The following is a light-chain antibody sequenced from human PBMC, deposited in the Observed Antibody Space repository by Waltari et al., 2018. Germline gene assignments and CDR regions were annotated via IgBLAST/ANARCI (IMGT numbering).Light chain of an antibody. CDR3: QQHDNSPWT. J-gene: IGKJ1*01. Sequence: DIQMTQSPSSLSASVGDRVTITCRASQGISNWLAWYQQKPGKAPKLLIYRASNFETGVPSRFSGSGSGTDFTLTISSLQPEDIATYYCQQHDNSPWTFGQGTKVEIK. CDR2: RAS. CDR1: QGISNW. V-gene: IGKV1-33*01.